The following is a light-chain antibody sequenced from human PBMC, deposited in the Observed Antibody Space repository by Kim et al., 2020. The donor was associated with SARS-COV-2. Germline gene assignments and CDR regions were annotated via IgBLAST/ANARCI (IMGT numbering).Light chain of an antibody. CDR3: NSWDSSGNHPV. J-gene: IGLJ3*02. V-gene: IGLV3-19*02. CDR1: SLRSYY. Sequence: SSELTQDPAVSVALGQTVRITCQGDSLRSYYASWYQQKPGQAPVRVIYGKNNRPSGIPDRFSGSSSGNTASLTITGAQAEDATDYYCNSWDSSGNHPVFGGGTKLTVL. CDR2: GKN.